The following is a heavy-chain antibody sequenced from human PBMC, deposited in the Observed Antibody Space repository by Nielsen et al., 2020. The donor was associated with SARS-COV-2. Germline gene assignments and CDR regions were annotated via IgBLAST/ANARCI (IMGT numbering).Heavy chain of an antibody. D-gene: IGHD6-19*01. CDR1: GFTFDDYT. V-gene: IGHV3-43*01. J-gene: IGHJ4*02. Sequence: GGSLRLSCAASGFTFDDYTMHWVRQAPGKGLEWVSLISWDGGSTYYADSVKGRFTISRDNSKNSLYLQMNSLRTEDTALYYCAKDFHSSGWSHPNYWGQGTLVTVSS. CDR3: AKDFHSSGWSHPNY. CDR2: ISWDGGST.